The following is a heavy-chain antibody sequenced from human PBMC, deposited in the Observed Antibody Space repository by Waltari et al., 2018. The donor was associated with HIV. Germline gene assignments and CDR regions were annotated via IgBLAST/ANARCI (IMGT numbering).Heavy chain of an antibody. CDR3: AKDPYYYDSSGYADYFDY. CDR1: GSTFSGSG. D-gene: IGHD3-22*01. J-gene: IGHJ4*02. Sequence: QVQLVESGGGVVQPGRSLRLSCAASGSTFSGSGKPWGSQAPGTGLEWVAVISYDGSNKYYADSVKGRFTISRDNSKNTLYLQMNSLRAEDTAVYYCAKDPYYYDSSGYADYFDYWGQGTLVTVSS. V-gene: IGHV3-30*18. CDR2: ISYDGSNK.